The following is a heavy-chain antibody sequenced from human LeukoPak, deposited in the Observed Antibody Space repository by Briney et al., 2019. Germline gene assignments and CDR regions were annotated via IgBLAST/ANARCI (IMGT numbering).Heavy chain of an antibody. V-gene: IGHV4-59*01. Sequence: SETLSLTCTVSGGSISPYYWSWIRQPPGKGLEWIGYIYYTGSTNYNPSLKSRVTISVDTTKNQFSLILSSVTAADTAVYYCARVSDWNDFDYWGQGILVTVPS. D-gene: IGHD1-1*01. CDR1: GGSISPYY. CDR3: ARVSDWNDFDY. J-gene: IGHJ4*02. CDR2: IYYTGST.